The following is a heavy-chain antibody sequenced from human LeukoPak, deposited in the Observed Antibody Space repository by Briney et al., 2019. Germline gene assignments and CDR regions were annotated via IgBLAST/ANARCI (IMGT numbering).Heavy chain of an antibody. CDR1: GFTFSSYA. V-gene: IGHV3-33*08. Sequence: GGSLRLSCAASGFTFSSYAMHWVRQAPGKGLEWVALIWYDGSNKYYADSVKGRFTISRDNSKNTLYLQMNSLRAEDTAVYYCAREKDGMDVWGQGTTVTVSS. CDR2: IWYDGSNK. J-gene: IGHJ6*02. CDR3: AREKDGMDV.